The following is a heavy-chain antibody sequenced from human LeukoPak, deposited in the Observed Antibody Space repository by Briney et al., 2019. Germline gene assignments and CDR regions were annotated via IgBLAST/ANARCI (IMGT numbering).Heavy chain of an antibody. CDR2: VSNDGSNK. J-gene: IGHJ6*02. Sequence: PGGSLRLSCVASGFTFSRSGMHWVRQAPGKGLEWVAVVSNDGSNKHYADSVKGRFTISRDNSKNTLYLEMNSVRPEDTAVYYCAKDPGIAAAGPYYGMGVWGQGTTVTVSS. V-gene: IGHV3-30*18. CDR1: GFTFSRSG. D-gene: IGHD6-13*01. CDR3: AKDPGIAAAGPYYGMGV.